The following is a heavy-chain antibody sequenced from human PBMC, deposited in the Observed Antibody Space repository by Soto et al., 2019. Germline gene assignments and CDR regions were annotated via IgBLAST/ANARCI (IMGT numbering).Heavy chain of an antibody. CDR3: ATLVVPAADHFDY. J-gene: IGHJ4*01. Sequence: QVQLVESGGRVVQAGRSLRRSCAASGFTFSTYGMHWVRQAPGKGLDWVAVISYDGTNKYYADSVKGRFTISRDNSRNTLYLQLNSLRPEDTAVYFCATLVVPAADHFDYWVQGTLVSVSS. CDR1: GFTFSTYG. CDR2: ISYDGTNK. V-gene: IGHV3-30*03. D-gene: IGHD2-15*01.